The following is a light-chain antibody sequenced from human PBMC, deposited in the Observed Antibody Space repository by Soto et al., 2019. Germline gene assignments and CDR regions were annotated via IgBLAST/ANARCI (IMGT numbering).Light chain of an antibody. J-gene: IGLJ3*02. CDR2: NNS. Sequence: QSVLTQPPSVSGAPGQRVTISCTGSSSNIGAGYDVHWYQQLPGTAPNLLIYNNSNRPSGVPDRFSGSKSGTSASLAITGIQAQDEADYYCQSYDSSLSSAVFGGGTKLTVL. CDR1: SSNIGAGYD. CDR3: QSYDSSLSSAV. V-gene: IGLV1-40*01.